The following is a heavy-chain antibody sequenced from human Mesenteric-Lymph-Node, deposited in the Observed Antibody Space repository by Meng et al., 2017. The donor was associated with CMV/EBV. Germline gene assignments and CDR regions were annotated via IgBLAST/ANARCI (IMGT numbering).Heavy chain of an antibody. CDR1: GDSISSFYY. CDR3: ARPFPSWQSPRLDPFGA. J-gene: IGHJ5*02. Sequence: RQVREAGPGQVKPSRPPPLPCTCSGDSISSFYYWGWIRQPPGRGLEWIGSVHYTGSTYYSPSLKSRVTVSVDTSKNQFSLRLTSVTAADTAVYYCARPFPSWQSPRLDPFGAWGQGTLVTVSS. CDR2: VHYTGST. V-gene: IGHV4-39*01. D-gene: IGHD6-19*01.